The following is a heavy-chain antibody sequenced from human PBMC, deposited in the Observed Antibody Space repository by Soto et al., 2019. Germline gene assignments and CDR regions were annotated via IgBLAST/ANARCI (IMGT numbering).Heavy chain of an antibody. J-gene: IGHJ6*02. D-gene: IGHD3-10*01. CDR3: TRHTMNYGSGSYYKPYYYYGMDV. CDR1: GFTFSGSA. CDR2: IRSKANSYAT. V-gene: IGHV3-73*01. Sequence: GGSLRLSCAASGFTFSGSAMHWVRQASGKGLEWVGRIRSKANSYATAYAASVKGRFTISRDDSKNTAYLQMNSLKTEDTAVYYCTRHTMNYGSGSYYKPYYYYGMDVWGQGTTVTVSS.